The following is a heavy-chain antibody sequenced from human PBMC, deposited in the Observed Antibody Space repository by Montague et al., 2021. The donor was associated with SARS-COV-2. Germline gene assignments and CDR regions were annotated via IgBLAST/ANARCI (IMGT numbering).Heavy chain of an antibody. D-gene: IGHD2-15*01. Sequence: SETLSLTCTVSGGSISSFYRSWFRQPPGKGLEWIGYISDSGSTNYNPSLTSRATMSVDTSKNQSSLKVNSATAADTAVYYCARHYSATLPAVYWGQGTLVTVSS. CDR1: GGSISSFY. CDR2: ISDSGST. J-gene: IGHJ4*02. V-gene: IGHV4-59*08. CDR3: ARHYSATLPAVY.